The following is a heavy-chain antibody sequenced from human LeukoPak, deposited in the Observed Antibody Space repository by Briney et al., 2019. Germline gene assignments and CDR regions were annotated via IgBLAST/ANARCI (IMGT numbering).Heavy chain of an antibody. D-gene: IGHD1-26*01. CDR3: ARGGGSYYFRWFDP. CDR2: INPNSGGT. V-gene: IGHV1-2*02. CDR1: GYTFTGYY. Sequence: ASVKVSCKASGYTFTGYYMHWVRQAPGQGLEWMGWINPNSGGTNYAQKFQGRVTITADESTSTAYMELSSLRSEDTAVYYCARGGGSYYFRWFDPWGQGTLVTVSS. J-gene: IGHJ5*02.